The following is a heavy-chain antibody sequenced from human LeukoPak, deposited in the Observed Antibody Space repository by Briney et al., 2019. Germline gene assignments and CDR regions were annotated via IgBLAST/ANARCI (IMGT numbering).Heavy chain of an antibody. CDR1: GYTFTSYG. CDR3: ARDRQQLASPQDYYYGMDV. V-gene: IGHV1-18*01. CDR2: ISAYNGNT. Sequence: ASVKVSCKASGYTFTSYGISWVRQAPGQGLEWMGWISAYNGNTNYAQKLQGRVTMTTDTSTSTAYMELRSLRSDDTAVYYCARDRQQLASPQDYYYGMDVWGQGTTVTVSS. D-gene: IGHD6-13*01. J-gene: IGHJ6*02.